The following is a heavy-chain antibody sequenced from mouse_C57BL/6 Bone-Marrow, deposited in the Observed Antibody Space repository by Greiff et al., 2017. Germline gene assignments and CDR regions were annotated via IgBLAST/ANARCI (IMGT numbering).Heavy chain of an antibody. CDR2: IYPRSGNT. CDR3: ARLLRYWYFDV. CDR1: GYTFTSYG. J-gene: IGHJ1*03. Sequence: VQLQQSGAELARPGASVKLSCKASGYTFTSYGISWVKQRTGQGLEWIGEIYPRSGNTYYNEKFKGKATLTADKSSSTAYMELRSLTSADSAVCFCARLLRYWYFDVWGTGTTVTVSS. D-gene: IGHD2-1*01. V-gene: IGHV1-81*01.